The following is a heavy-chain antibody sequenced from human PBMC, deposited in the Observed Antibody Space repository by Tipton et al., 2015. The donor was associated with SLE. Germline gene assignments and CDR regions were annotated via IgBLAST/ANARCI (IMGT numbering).Heavy chain of an antibody. CDR1: GDSITDHY. J-gene: IGHJ6*02. CDR2: IYKTGIT. CDR3: ARANTFFGGGMDV. Sequence: TLSLTCLVSGDSITDHYWVWIRQPPGRGLEWMGYIYKTGITSYDPSLQSRVSISVDTSKNQISRKLNSVTTADTAVYYCARANTFFGGGMDVWGQGTMVTVSS. D-gene: IGHD3-3*01. V-gene: IGHV4-59*11.